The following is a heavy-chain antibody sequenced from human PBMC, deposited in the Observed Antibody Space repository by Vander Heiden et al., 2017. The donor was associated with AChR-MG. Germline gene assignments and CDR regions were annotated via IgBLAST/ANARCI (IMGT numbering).Heavy chain of an antibody. Sequence: SSEASGGTFSSYALSWVRQAPGQGLEWMGGIIPIFGTANYAQKFQGRVTITADKSTSTAYMELSSLRSEDTAVYYCARGGTAKGAFDIWGQGTMVTVSS. V-gene: IGHV1-69*06. CDR3: ARGGTAKGAFDI. J-gene: IGHJ3*02. CDR2: IIPIFGTA. CDR1: GGTFSSYA. D-gene: IGHD1-1*01.